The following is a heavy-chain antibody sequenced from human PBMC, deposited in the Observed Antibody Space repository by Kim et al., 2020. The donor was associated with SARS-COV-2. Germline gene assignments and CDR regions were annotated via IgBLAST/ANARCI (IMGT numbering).Heavy chain of an antibody. J-gene: IGHJ3*02. V-gene: IGHV1-69*13. CDR3: ARDRVAGLGGNDAFHI. Sequence: SVKVSCKASGGTFSTYIISWVRQAPGQGLEWMGGIIPISGIANYAQKFQGRVTITADESTNTAYMELSSLRSEDTAVYYCARDRVAGLGGNDAFHIWGQGTMVTVSS. D-gene: IGHD6-13*01. CDR2: IIPISGIA. CDR1: GGTFSTYI.